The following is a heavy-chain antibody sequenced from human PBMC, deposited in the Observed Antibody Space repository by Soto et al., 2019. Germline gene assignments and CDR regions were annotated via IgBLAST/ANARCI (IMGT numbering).Heavy chain of an antibody. D-gene: IGHD3-3*01. Sequence: ASVKVSCKASGYTFTSYDINWVRQATGQGLEWMGWMNPNSGNTGYAQKFQGRVTMTRNTSLSTAYMELSSLRSEDTAVYCCARGRRVTIFGVVHYYYMDVWGKGTTVTVSS. V-gene: IGHV1-8*01. CDR2: MNPNSGNT. J-gene: IGHJ6*03. CDR1: GYTFTSYD. CDR3: ARGRRVTIFGVVHYYYMDV.